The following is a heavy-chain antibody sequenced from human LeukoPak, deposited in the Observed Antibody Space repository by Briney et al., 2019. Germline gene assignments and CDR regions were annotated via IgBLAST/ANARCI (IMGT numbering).Heavy chain of an antibody. D-gene: IGHD6-19*01. CDR3: AVSYSSGWGAFDY. Sequence: GGSLRLSCAASGFTFSSYGMNWVRQAPGKGLEWISYISSSSSTIYYADSVKGRFTISRDNAKNSLYLQMNSLRAEDTAVYYCAVSYSSGWGAFDYWGQGTLVTVSS. J-gene: IGHJ4*02. CDR1: GFTFSSYG. CDR2: ISSSSSTI. V-gene: IGHV3-48*01.